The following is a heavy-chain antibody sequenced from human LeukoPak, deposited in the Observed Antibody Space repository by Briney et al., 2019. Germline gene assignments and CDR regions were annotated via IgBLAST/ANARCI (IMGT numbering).Heavy chain of an antibody. J-gene: IGHJ5*02. Sequence: ASVKVSCKVSGYTLTELSMHWVRQAPGKGLEWMGCFDLEDGETIYAQKFQGRVTMTEDTSTDTAYMELSSLRSEDTAVYYCVTGLDGKGDWFDPWGQGTLVTVSS. CDR3: VTGLDGKGDWFDP. CDR1: GYTLTELS. CDR2: FDLEDGET. D-gene: IGHD5-24*01. V-gene: IGHV1-24*01.